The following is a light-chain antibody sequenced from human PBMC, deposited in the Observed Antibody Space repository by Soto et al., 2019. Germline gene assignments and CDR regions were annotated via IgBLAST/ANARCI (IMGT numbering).Light chain of an antibody. V-gene: IGKV1-12*01. Sequence: IQLTQSPSSVSASVGDRVTITCRASQGISTWLAWYQQRPGKGPKLLIHSASSLQSGVPSRFRGLGSGTEFTLTITTLQPEDVATYFCQQANSPFTFGGGTKVEIK. CDR3: QQANSPFT. CDR2: SAS. J-gene: IGKJ4*01. CDR1: QGISTW.